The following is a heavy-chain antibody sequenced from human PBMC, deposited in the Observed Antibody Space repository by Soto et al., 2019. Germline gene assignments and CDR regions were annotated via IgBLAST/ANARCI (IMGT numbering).Heavy chain of an antibody. Sequence: EVQLLESGGGLVQTGGSLRLSCAASGFTFSTYAMSWVRQAPGKGLEWVSTISGSADATFYADSVKGRFTIIRDNTWTRFDLQMNSLRDDDTAVYYCSKGGDGYCSTTSCLFHFDCWGPGPLANVSS. V-gene: IGHV3-23*01. CDR3: SKGGDGYCSTTSCLFHFDC. CDR1: GFTFSTYA. D-gene: IGHD2-2*01. CDR2: ISGSADAT. J-gene: IGHJ4*02.